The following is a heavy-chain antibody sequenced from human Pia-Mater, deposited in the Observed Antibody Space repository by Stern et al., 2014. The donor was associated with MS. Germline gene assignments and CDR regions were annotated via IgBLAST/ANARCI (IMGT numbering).Heavy chain of an antibody. J-gene: IGHJ4*02. CDR2: ISPLFGVA. CDR3: ARHQGGVAAN. V-gene: IGHV1-69*01. CDR1: GGSFSSFD. Sequence: QVQLVQSGAEVKKPESSVKVSCKASGGSFSSFDISWVRQAPGQRLEWLGEISPLFGVANYAQNFQGRVTFTADESTSTAYMELSSLRSEDTAVYYCARHQGGVAANWGQGTLVTVS. D-gene: IGHD6-13*01.